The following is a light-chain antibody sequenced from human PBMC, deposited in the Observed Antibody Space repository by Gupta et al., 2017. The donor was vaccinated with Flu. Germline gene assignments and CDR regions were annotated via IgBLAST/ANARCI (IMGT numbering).Light chain of an antibody. CDR3: QQSYSTPPGVVWT. CDR1: QSISSY. V-gene: IGKV1-39*01. Sequence: IQMTQSPSSLSASVGDRVTITCRASQSISSYFNWYQQKPGKAPKLLIYAASSLQSGVTSRFSGSGSRTDFTLTISSLQPEDFATYDCQQSYSTPPGVVWTFGQGTKVEIK. CDR2: AAS. J-gene: IGKJ1*01.